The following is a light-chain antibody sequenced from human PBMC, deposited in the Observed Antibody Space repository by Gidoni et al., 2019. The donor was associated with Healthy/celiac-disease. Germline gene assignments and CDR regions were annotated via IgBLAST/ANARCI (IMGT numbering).Light chain of an antibody. J-gene: IGLJ3*02. V-gene: IGLV2-14*01. Sequence: SALTHPASVSGSPGHSITISCTGTSSDVGGYNYVSWYQQHPGKAPKLMIYDVSNRPSGVSNRFSGSKSGNTASLTISGLQAEDEADYYCSSYTSSSTHWVFGGGTKLT. CDR3: SSYTSSSTHWV. CDR2: DVS. CDR1: SSDVGGYNY.